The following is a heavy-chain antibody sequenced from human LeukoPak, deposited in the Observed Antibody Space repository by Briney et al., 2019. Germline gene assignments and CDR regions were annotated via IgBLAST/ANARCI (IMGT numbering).Heavy chain of an antibody. CDR2: IKSKREGGTR. V-gene: IGHV3-15*01. CDR3: ANIPNSFGPDY. CDR1: GFIFDNAW. D-gene: IGHD3-16*01. Sequence: GGSLRLSCAASGFIFDNAWMNWVRQPPGKGLEWVGHIKSKREGGTRDYAAPVKGRFTISRDNSKNTLYLQMNSLRVEDTAVYYCANIPNSFGPDYWGQGSLVTVSS. J-gene: IGHJ4*02.